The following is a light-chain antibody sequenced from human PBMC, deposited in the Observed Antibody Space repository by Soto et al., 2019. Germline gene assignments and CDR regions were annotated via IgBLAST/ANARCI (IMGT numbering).Light chain of an antibody. V-gene: IGKV1-9*01. CDR1: QAISSY. Sequence: DIQMTQSPSFLSASVGDRVTITCRASQAISSYFAWYQVKPGKAPQLLIYAASTLQSGVPSRFSGKGSGTEFTLTISSLQPEDFATYYCQQVSSYPYTFGQGTKLEIK. CDR3: QQVSSYPYT. J-gene: IGKJ2*01. CDR2: AAS.